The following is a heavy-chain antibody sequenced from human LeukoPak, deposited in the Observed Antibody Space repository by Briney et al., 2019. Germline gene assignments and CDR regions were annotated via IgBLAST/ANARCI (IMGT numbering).Heavy chain of an antibody. D-gene: IGHD3-3*01. J-gene: IGHJ4*02. V-gene: IGHV3-33*01. Sequence: PGGSLRLSCAASGFTFSSYGMHWVRQAPGKGLEWVAVIWYDGSNKYYADSVKGRFTISRDNSKNTLYLQMNSLRAEDTAVYYCARDRSFWSGYYTDFDYWGQGTLVTVSS. CDR2: IWYDGSNK. CDR3: ARDRSFWSGYYTDFDY. CDR1: GFTFSSYG.